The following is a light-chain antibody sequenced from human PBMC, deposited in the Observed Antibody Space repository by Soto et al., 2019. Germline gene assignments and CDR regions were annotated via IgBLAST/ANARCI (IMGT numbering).Light chain of an antibody. J-gene: IGKJ4*01. CDR1: QSVSSSY. Sequence: EIVLTQSPGTLSLSRGGRATRSFGASQSVSSSYLAWYQQKPGQAPRLLIYGASSRATGIPDRFSGSGSGTEFTLTISSLQSEDFAVYYCQQYNNWPLTFGGGTKVDIK. CDR2: GAS. V-gene: IGKV3-20*01. CDR3: QQYNNWPLT.